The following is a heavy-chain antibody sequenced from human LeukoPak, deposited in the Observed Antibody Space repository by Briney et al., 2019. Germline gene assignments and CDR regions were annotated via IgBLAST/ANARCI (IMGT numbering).Heavy chain of an antibody. Sequence: GSSVKVSCKASGGTFSSYAMSWVRQAPGKGLEWVSAISGSGGSTYYADSVKGRFAISRDNSKNTLYLQMNSLRAEDTAVYYCAKDIVVVTAIRVLDYWGQGTLVTVSS. CDR3: AKDIVVVTAIRVLDY. V-gene: IGHV3-23*01. CDR1: GGTFSSYA. D-gene: IGHD2-21*02. J-gene: IGHJ4*02. CDR2: ISGSGGST.